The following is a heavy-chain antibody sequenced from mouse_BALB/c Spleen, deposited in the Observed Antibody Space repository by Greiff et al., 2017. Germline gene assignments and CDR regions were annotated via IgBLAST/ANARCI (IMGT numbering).Heavy chain of an antibody. Sequence: QVQLKESGAELVRPGVSVKISCKGSGYTFTDYAMHWVKQSHAKSLEWIGVISTYYGDASYNQKFKGKATMTVDKSSSTAYMELARLTSEDSAIYYCARSDDYGGVYAMDYWGQGTSVTVSS. CDR1: GYTFTDYA. J-gene: IGHJ4*01. CDR3: ARSDDYGGVYAMDY. V-gene: IGHV1S137*01. D-gene: IGHD2-4*01. CDR2: ISTYYGDA.